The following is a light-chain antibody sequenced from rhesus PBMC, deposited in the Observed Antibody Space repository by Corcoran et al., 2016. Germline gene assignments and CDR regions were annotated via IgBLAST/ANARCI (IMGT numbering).Light chain of an antibody. CDR2: DTA. CDR1: QSVSGI. J-gene: IGKJ4*01. Sequence: EIVLTQSPATLSLSPGERATLSCRASQSVSGILAWYQQKPGHAPRILIYDTASRATGIPDRFSGSGSGTDFTLTISSLEPEDVGVYYCQQYNNWPLTFGVGTKVELK. CDR3: QQYNNWPLT. V-gene: IGKV3-35*01.